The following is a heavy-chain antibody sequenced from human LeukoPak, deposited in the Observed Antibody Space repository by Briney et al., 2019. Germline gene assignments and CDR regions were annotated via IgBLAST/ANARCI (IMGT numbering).Heavy chain of an antibody. CDR3: AREPRMANNWFDP. V-gene: IGHV3-21*01. J-gene: IGHJ5*02. CDR2: ISSSSSYI. D-gene: IGHD1-14*01. Sequence: PGGSLRLSCAASGFTFSSYSMNWVRQAPGKGLEWVSSISSSSSYIYYADSVKGRFTISRDNAKNSLYLQMNSLRAEDTAVYYCAREPRMANNWFDPWGQGTLVTVSS. CDR1: GFTFSSYS.